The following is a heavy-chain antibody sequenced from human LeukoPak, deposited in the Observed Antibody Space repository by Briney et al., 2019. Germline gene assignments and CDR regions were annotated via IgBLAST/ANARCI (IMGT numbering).Heavy chain of an antibody. J-gene: IGHJ4*02. CDR1: GYTFTTYW. D-gene: IGHD6-13*01. CDR2: IYPGDSDP. Sequence: GESLKISCKGAGYTFTTYWIGGVRQMPGKGLEWMGIIYPGDSDPRYSPSFQGEVTISAGTSISTAYLQWSSLKASDSAMYYCVRHGLGSSWFGFDYWGQGTLVTVSS. CDR3: VRHGLGSSWFGFDY. V-gene: IGHV5-51*01.